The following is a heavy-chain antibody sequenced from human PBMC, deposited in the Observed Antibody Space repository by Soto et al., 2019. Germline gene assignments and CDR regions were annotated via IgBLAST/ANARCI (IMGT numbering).Heavy chain of an antibody. V-gene: IGHV1-69*13. D-gene: IGHD3-22*01. CDR3: VRGSMSVYYYDTYNWFDP. CDR2: IIPIFGTA. Sequence: SVKVSCKASGGTFSSYAISWVRQAPGQGLEWMGGIIPIFGTANYAQKFQGRVTITADESTSTAYMELSSLRSEDTAVYYCVRGSMSVYYYDTYNWFDPWGQGTLVTVSS. CDR1: GGTFSSYA. J-gene: IGHJ5*02.